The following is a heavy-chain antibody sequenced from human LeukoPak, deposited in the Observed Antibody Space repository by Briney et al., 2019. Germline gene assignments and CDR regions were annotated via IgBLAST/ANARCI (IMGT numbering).Heavy chain of an antibody. CDR3: ARGNYYDSSGYYLIPYYYYMDV. V-gene: IGHV1-8*01. CDR2: MNPNSGNT. Sequence: ASVKVSCKASGYTFTSYDINWVRQATGQGLEWMGWMNPNSGNTGYAQKFQGRVTMTRNTSISTAYMELSSLRSEDTAVYYCARGNYYDSSGYYLIPYYYYMDVWGKGTTVTVSS. CDR1: GYTFTSYD. J-gene: IGHJ6*03. D-gene: IGHD3-22*01.